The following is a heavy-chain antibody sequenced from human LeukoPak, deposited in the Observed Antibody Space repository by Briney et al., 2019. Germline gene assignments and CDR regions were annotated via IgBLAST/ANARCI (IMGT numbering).Heavy chain of an antibody. CDR3: AKALPSSWYPFDY. D-gene: IGHD6-13*01. J-gene: IGHJ4*02. CDR1: GFTFSSYW. Sequence: GGSLRLSCAASGFTFSSYWMHWVRQAPGKGLEWVSGISGSGGSTYYADSVKGRFTISRDNSKNTLYLQMNSLRADDTAVYYCAKALPSSWYPFDYWGQGTLVTVSS. V-gene: IGHV3-23*01. CDR2: ISGSGGST.